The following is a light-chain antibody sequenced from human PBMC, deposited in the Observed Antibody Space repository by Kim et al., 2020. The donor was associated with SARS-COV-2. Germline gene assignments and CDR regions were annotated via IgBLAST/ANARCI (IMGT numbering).Light chain of an antibody. CDR2: LEGSGSY. CDR3: ETWDSNTPV. Sequence: QSVLTQSSSASASLGSSVKLTCTLSSGHSSYIIAWHQQQPGKAPRYLMKLEGSGSYNKGSGVPDRFSGSSSGADCYLTISNLQSEDEADYYCETWDSNTPVFGGGTQLTVL. J-gene: IGLJ3*02. CDR1: SGHSSYI. V-gene: IGLV4-60*03.